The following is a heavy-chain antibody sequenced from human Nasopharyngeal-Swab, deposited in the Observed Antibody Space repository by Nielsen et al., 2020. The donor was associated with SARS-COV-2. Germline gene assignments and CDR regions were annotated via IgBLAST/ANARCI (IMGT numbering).Heavy chain of an antibody. V-gene: IGHV3-23*01. CDR3: AKDRDSGDDSEEYYHYYGMDV. J-gene: IGHJ6*02. Sequence: GESLKISCAASGFTFSSYALSWVRQAPGEGLEWVSAISGSGDSTYYTDSVRGRFTISRDNSKNTLNLQMNNLRAEDTAIYYCAKDRDSGDDSEEYYHYYGMDVWGQGAPVTVSS. CDR2: ISGSGDST. CDR1: GFTFSSYA. D-gene: IGHD5-12*01.